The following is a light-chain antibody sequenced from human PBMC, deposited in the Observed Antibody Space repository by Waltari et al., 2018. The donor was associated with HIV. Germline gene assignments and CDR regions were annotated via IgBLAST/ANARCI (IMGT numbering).Light chain of an antibody. CDR2: GAS. CDR3: QQRSNWPPEYT. Sequence: EIVMMQSPATLSVSPGERATLSCRASQSVSSNLAWYQQKPGQAPRLLIYGASTRATGIPARFSGSGSGTEFTLTISSLQSEDFAVYFCQQRSNWPPEYTFGQGTKLQIK. J-gene: IGKJ2*01. V-gene: IGKV3D-15*01. CDR1: QSVSSN.